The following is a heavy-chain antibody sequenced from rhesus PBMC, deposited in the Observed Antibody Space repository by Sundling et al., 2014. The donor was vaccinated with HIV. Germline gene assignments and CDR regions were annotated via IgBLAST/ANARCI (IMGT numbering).Heavy chain of an antibody. CDR2: IYGGDSRT. D-gene: IGHD4-17*01. V-gene: IGHV4-169*01. J-gene: IGHJ4*01. CDR1: GGSISSSH. CDR3: AYGSGRMGLDS. Sequence: QVQLQESGPGLVKPSETLSLTCVVSGGSISSSHWSWIRQAPGKGLEWIGYIYGGDSRTKYNSSLKSRVRIAGDTSKNHFFLNLKSVTAADTAIYFCAYGSGRMGLDSWGQGLLVAVSS.